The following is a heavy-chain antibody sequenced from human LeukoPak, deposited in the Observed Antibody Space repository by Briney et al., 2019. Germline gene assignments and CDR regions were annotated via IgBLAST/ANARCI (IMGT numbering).Heavy chain of an antibody. Sequence: GGSLRLSCAASGFTFSNAWMSWVRQAPGKGLEWVGRIKSKTDGGTTDYAAPAKGRFTISRDDSKNTLYLQMNSLKTEDTAVYYCTTELYYYDSSGYRPPDAFDIWGQGTMVTVSS. V-gene: IGHV3-15*01. D-gene: IGHD3-22*01. CDR1: GFTFSNAW. J-gene: IGHJ3*02. CDR2: IKSKTDGGTT. CDR3: TTELYYYDSSGYRPPDAFDI.